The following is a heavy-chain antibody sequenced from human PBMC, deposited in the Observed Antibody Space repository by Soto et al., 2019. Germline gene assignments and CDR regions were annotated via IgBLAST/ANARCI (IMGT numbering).Heavy chain of an antibody. D-gene: IGHD7-27*01. CDR3: ARSNWYSEY. J-gene: IGHJ4*02. V-gene: IGHV4-59*11. CDR2: IYYTGST. Sequence: PSETLSLTCTVSGVSINNHYWSWIRQPPGKGLEWIGYIYYTGSTNYNPSLKSRVTKSVDTSKNQFSLNLTSLTAADTAIYYCARSNWYSEYWGQGTLVTVSS. CDR1: GVSINNHY.